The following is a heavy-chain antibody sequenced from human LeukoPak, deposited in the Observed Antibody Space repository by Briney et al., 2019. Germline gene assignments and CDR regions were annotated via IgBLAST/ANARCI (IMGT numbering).Heavy chain of an antibody. CDR3: ARGPKNYYYDSSGYYYDY. Sequence: SETLSLTCTVSGGSISTYYWTWIRQPPGKELEWIGYIYHSGSTNYNPSLKSRVTISVDTSQNQFSLKLSSVTAADTAVYYCARGPKNYYYDSSGYYYDYWGQGTLVTVSS. CDR1: GGSISTYY. J-gene: IGHJ4*02. CDR2: IYHSGST. D-gene: IGHD3-22*01. V-gene: IGHV4-59*01.